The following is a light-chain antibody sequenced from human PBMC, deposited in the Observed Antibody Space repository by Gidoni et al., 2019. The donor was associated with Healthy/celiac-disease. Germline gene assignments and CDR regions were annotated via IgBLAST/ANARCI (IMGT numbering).Light chain of an antibody. Sequence: DIVMTQSPDSLAVSRGESATINCKSSQSVLYSSNNKNYLSWYQQKPGQPPKLLIYWASTRESGVPDRVSGSGSVTDFTLTISSLQAEDVAVYYCQQYYSTPQTFGQGTKLEIK. J-gene: IGKJ2*01. V-gene: IGKV4-1*01. CDR1: QSVLYSSNNKNY. CDR2: WAS. CDR3: QQYYSTPQT.